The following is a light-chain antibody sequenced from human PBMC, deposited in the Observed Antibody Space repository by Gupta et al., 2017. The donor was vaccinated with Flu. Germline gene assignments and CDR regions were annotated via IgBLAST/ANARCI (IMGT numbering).Light chain of an antibody. CDR1: SLRNFY. V-gene: IGLV3-19*01. J-gene: IGLJ3*02. CDR3: NSRDSDSDRWL. CDR2: SKN. Sequence: GQTVKITCRGDSLRNFYASWYQQKPGQAPVLVIYSKNDRPSGIPDRFSASNSFDTSSLTITGVQAEDEADYYCNSRDSDSDRWLFGGGTKLTVL.